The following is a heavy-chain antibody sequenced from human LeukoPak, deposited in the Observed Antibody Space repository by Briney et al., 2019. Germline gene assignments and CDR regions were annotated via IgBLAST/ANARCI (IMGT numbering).Heavy chain of an antibody. J-gene: IGHJ4*02. D-gene: IGHD3-10*01. CDR2: IGGSGGST. V-gene: IGHV3-23*01. Sequence: GGSLRLSCAASGFTFSSYTMNWVRQAPGKGLEWVSSIGGSGGSTSYADSVKGRFTISRDNSKNTLYLQMNSLRAEDTAVYYCARKAGYYYGSGDGWGQRTLVTVS. CDR3: ARKAGYYYGSGDG. CDR1: GFTFSSYT.